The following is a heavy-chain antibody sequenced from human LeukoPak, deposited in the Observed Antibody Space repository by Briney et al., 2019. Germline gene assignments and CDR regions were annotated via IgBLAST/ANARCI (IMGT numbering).Heavy chain of an antibody. CDR1: GASMRNHY. CDR2: IYYSGST. Sequence: SETLSLTCNVSGASMRNHYWSWVRQPPGKGLEWIGYIYYSGSTNYNPSLKSRVTISVDTSKNQFSLKLSSVTAADTAVYYCAREDSSGWSNWFDPWGQGTLVTVSS. CDR3: AREDSSGWSNWFDP. D-gene: IGHD6-19*01. J-gene: IGHJ5*02. V-gene: IGHV4-59*11.